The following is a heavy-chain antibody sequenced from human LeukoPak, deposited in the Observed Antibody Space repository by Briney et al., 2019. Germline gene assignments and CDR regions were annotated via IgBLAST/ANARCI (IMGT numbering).Heavy chain of an antibody. CDR1: GYTFTGYY. CDR3: ARVWVNVGSSTSPLDY. V-gene: IGHV1-2*02. Sequence: ASVKVSCKAPGYTFTGYYMHWVRQAPGQGLEWMGWINPNSGGTNYAQKFQGRVTMIRDTSISTAYMELSWLRSDDTAVYYCARVWVNVGSSTSPLDYWGQGTLVTVSS. J-gene: IGHJ4*02. D-gene: IGHD2-2*01. CDR2: INPNSGGT.